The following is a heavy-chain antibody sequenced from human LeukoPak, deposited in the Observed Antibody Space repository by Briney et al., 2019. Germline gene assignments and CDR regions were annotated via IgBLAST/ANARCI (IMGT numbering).Heavy chain of an antibody. V-gene: IGHV1-2*06. CDR3: ARAKVTSRWYFDY. Sequence: GASVKVSCKASGYTFTGYYMHWVRQAPGQGLEWMGRINPNSGGTNHAQKFQGRVTMTRDTSISTAYMELSRLRSDDTAVYYCARAKVTSRWYFDYWGQGTLVTVSS. CDR1: GYTFTGYY. J-gene: IGHJ4*02. D-gene: IGHD4-17*01. CDR2: INPNSGGT.